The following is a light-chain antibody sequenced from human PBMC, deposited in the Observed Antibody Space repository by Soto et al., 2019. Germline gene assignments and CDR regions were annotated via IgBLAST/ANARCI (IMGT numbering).Light chain of an antibody. V-gene: IGKV3-20*01. CDR1: QSVSSAY. CDR3: QQYGSSYPYT. Sequence: EIVLTQSPATLSLSPGERATLSCRASQSVSSAYLAWYQQKPGQAPRLLIYAASSRATGIPDRFSGSGSGTDFTFTISRLEPEDFAVYYCQQYGSSYPYTFGQGTKLEI. J-gene: IGKJ2*01. CDR2: AAS.